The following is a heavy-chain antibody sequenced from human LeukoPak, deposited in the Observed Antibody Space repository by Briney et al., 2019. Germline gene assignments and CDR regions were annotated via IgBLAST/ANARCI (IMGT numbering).Heavy chain of an antibody. CDR3: AQHYCSDADRHAYPLDS. Sequence: GGSLRLSCAASGFTFNNYAMNWVRQAPGKGLEWVSSICGNCGTAYYVDSVKGRCTISRDNSKNTLYLQMNSLGAEDTAVYNCAQHYCSDADRHAYPLDSWGQGTMVTVSS. CDR2: ICGNCGTA. D-gene: IGHD2-8*01. J-gene: IGHJ4*02. V-gene: IGHV3-23*01. CDR1: GFTFNNYA.